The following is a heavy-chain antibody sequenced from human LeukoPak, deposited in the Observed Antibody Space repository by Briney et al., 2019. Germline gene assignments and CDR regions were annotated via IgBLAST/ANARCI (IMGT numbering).Heavy chain of an antibody. V-gene: IGHV1-2*02. D-gene: IGHD2-15*01. CDR3: ASVAATGGY. Sequence: APVKPCCSPSGYTFAAYYMHWVRQSPGQRLEWMGLINPNSGDTNYAQNFQCRVTMTRDTSISTAYMELSRLRSDDTAVYYCASVAATGGYWGE. J-gene: IGHJ4*01. CDR2: INPNSGDT. CDR1: GYTFAAYY.